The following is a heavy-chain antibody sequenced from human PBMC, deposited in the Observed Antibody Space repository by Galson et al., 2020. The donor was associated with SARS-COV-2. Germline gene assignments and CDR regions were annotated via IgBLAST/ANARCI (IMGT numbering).Heavy chain of an antibody. CDR3: ARAADFSWFDP. CDR2: IYSGGST. J-gene: IGHJ5*02. CDR1: GFTVSSNY. D-gene: IGHD6-25*01. Sequence: GGSLRLSCAASGFTVSSNYMSWVRQAPGKGLEWVSVIYSGGSTYYADSVKGRFTISRDNSKNTLYLQMNSLRAEDTAVYYCARAADFSWFDPWGQGTLVTVFS. V-gene: IGHV3-53*01.